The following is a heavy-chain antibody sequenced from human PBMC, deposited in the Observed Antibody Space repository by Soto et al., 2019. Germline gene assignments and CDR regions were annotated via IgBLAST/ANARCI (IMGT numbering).Heavy chain of an antibody. J-gene: IGHJ4*02. Sequence: GGSLRLSCAASGFTFNDYAIHWVRQAPGKGLEWVAVISHDGNNKYYADSVTGRFTISRDHSKNTLYLQMNSLRVEDTAMYYCARDRHTYYDFWSGSFLFDYWGQGTLVTVSS. CDR2: ISHDGNNK. CDR3: ARDRHTYYDFWSGSFLFDY. D-gene: IGHD3-3*01. CDR1: GFTFNDYA. V-gene: IGHV3-30-3*01.